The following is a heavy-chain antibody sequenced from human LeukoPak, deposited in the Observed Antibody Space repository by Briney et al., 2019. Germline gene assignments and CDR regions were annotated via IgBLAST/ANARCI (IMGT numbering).Heavy chain of an antibody. J-gene: IGHJ4*02. D-gene: IGHD6-19*01. V-gene: IGHV3-48*01. CDR2: ISSSSSTI. CDR1: GFTFSSYS. Sequence: GGSLRLSCAASGFTFSSYSMNWVRQAPGKGLEWVSYISSSSSTIYYADSVKGRFTISRDNAKNSLYLQMNSLRAEDTALYYCAKIDSSGGEDYWGQGTLVTVSS. CDR3: AKIDSSGGEDY.